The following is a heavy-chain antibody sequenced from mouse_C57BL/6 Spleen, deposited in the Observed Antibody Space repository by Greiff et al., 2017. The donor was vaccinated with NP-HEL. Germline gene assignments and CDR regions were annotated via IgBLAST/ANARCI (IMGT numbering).Heavy chain of an antibody. Sequence: QVQLQQSGPELVKPGASVKISCKASGYAFSSSWMNWVKQRPGKGLEWIGRIYPGDGDTNYNGKFKGKATLTADKSSSTAYRQLSSLTSEDSAVYFCSNWDEDYAMDYWDRGTSVTVSS. CDR3: SNWDEDYAMDY. CDR2: IYPGDGDT. D-gene: IGHD4-1*01. J-gene: IGHJ4*01. V-gene: IGHV1-82*01. CDR1: GYAFSSSW.